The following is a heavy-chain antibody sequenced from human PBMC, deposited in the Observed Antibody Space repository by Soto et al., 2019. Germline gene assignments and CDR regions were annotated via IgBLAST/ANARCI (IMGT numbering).Heavy chain of an antibody. V-gene: IGHV4-31*03. CDR3: ARAKRLWFGELPIPYYFDY. CDR1: GGSISSGGYY. D-gene: IGHD3-10*01. J-gene: IGHJ4*02. Sequence: PSETLSLTCTVSGGSISSGGYYWSWIRQHPGKGLEWIGYIYYSGSTYYNPSLKSRVTISVDTSKNQFSLKLSSVTAADTAVYFCARAKRLWFGELPIPYYFDYWGQGTLVTVSS. CDR2: IYYSGST.